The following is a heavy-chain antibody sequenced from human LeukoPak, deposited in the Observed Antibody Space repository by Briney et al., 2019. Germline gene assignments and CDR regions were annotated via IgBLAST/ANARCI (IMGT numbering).Heavy chain of an antibody. V-gene: IGHV1-46*01. CDR3: ARSYGDYVLTLDY. D-gene: IGHD4-17*01. CDR2: INPSGGST. Sequence: ASVKVSCKASGYTFTSYYMHWVRQAPGQGLEWMVIINPSGGSTSYAQKFQGRVTITTDESTSTAYMELSSLRSEDTAVYYCARSYGDYVLTLDYWGQGTLVTVSS. CDR1: GYTFTSYY. J-gene: IGHJ4*02.